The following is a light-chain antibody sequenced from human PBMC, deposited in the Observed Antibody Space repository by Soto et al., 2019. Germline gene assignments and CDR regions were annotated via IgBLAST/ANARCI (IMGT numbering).Light chain of an antibody. J-gene: IGKJ2*01. CDR2: GAS. Sequence: EIVMIQSPATLSVSPGERATLSCRASQSVGRSLAWYQRKPGQAHRLLIYGASTRSTGIPARFSGSGAGTEFTLTINSLQSEDVAVYYCQQYDRWPPGYTFGQGTKLEIK. V-gene: IGKV3-15*01. CDR3: QQYDRWPPGYT. CDR1: QSVGRS.